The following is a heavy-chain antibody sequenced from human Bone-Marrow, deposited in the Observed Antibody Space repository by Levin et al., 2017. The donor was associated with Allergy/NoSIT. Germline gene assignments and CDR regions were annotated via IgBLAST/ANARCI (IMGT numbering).Heavy chain of an antibody. J-gene: IGHJ5*02. V-gene: IGHV3-48*03. Sequence: GESLKISCAASGFIFRDYEMNWVRQAPGKGLEWLSHISGSGSIIYYADSVRGRFTISRDNANNSLCLHMNSLRAEDTAVDFCVRGDYGNWFDPWGRGILVTVS. CDR2: ISGSGSII. CDR1: GFIFRDYE. D-gene: IGHD4-17*01. CDR3: VRGDYGNWFDP.